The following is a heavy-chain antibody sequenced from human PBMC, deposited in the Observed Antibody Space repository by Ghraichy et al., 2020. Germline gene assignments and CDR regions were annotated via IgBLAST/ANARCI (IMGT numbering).Heavy chain of an antibody. CDR3: ARDIAARYFDL. Sequence: SLRLSCAASGFTFSTYGMHWVRQAPGKGLECVADIWKDGSNKYYADSVKGRFTISRDNSKNTLYLQMNSLRVEDTAVYYCARDIAARYFDLWGRGTLVTVSS. D-gene: IGHD6-6*01. J-gene: IGHJ2*01. CDR1: GFTFSTYG. V-gene: IGHV3-33*01. CDR2: IWKDGSNK.